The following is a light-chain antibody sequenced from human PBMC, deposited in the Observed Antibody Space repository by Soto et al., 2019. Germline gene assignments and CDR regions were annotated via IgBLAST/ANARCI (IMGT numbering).Light chain of an antibody. V-gene: IGLV2-14*03. CDR3: CSYTSDHPRFYG. CDR1: RCDVDNYNY. Sequence: QSALAQPASVSGSPGQSITISCTGTRCDVDNYNYVSWYQHHPGKAPKFIIYDVGSRPSGVSNLFSGSKSGNTASLAISGLQAEDEADYYCCSYTSDHPRFYGFGTGTKVTVL. J-gene: IGLJ1*01. CDR2: DVG.